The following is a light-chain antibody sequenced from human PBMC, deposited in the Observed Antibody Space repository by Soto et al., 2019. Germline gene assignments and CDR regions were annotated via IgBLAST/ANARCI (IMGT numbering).Light chain of an antibody. V-gene: IGKV3-11*01. Sequence: VMTQSPATLSVSPGERAALSCRASQSVSNSLAWYQQKPGQPPRLLIYDVSNRATGIPARFSGSGSGTDFTLTISSLEPEDFAVYYCQQRSSWPPITFGQGTRLEIK. J-gene: IGKJ5*01. CDR2: DVS. CDR3: QQRSSWPPIT. CDR1: QSVSNS.